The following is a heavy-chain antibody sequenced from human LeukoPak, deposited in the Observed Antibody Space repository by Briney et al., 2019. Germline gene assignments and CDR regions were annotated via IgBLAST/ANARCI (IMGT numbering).Heavy chain of an antibody. CDR1: GGSISSYY. Sequence: PSETLSLTCTVSGGSISSYYWSWIRQPAGKGLEWIGRIYTSGSTSYNPSLTSRVTMSVDTSKNQFSLKLSSVTAADTAVYYCARGPNRITMMIGDAFDIWGQGTMVTISS. V-gene: IGHV4-4*07. CDR3: ARGPNRITMMIGDAFDI. J-gene: IGHJ3*02. CDR2: IYTSGST. D-gene: IGHD3-22*01.